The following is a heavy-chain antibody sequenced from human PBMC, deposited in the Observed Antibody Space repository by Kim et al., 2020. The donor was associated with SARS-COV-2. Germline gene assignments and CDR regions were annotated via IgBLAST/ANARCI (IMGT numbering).Heavy chain of an antibody. Sequence: SETLSLTCTVSGGSISSGGYYWSWIRQHPGKGLEWIGYIYYSGSTYYNPSLKSRVTISVDTSKNQFSLKLSSVTAADTAVYYCAREMSGGRSPDYGDYGWGQGTLVTVSS. J-gene: IGHJ4*02. CDR2: IYYSGST. D-gene: IGHD4-17*01. CDR1: GGSISSGGYY. CDR3: AREMSGGRSPDYGDYG. V-gene: IGHV4-31*03.